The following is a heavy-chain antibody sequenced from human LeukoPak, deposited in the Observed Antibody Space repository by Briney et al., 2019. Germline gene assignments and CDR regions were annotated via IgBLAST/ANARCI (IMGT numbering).Heavy chain of an antibody. CDR1: GCTSNAYG. CDR3: AKDPDFYY. Sequence: GKSLRLSCATSGCTSNAYGMHWVRQAPAKGLEWVAFISYDGSNIYYGDSVKGRFTISRNNSKNTLYLQMNDLRTEDTAVYYCAKDPDFYYWGQGTLVTVSS. CDR2: ISYDGSNI. V-gene: IGHV3-30*18. J-gene: IGHJ4*02.